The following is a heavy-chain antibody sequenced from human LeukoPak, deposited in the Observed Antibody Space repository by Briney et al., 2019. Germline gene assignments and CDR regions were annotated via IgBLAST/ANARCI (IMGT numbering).Heavy chain of an antibody. CDR3: GSGGWRAGY. V-gene: IGHV4-34*01. CDR1: GGSFSGYY. J-gene: IGHJ4*02. CDR2: INHSGST. D-gene: IGHD6-19*01. Sequence: SETLSLTCAVYGGSFSGYYWSWIRQPPGKGLEWIGEINHSGSTNYNPSLKSRVTISVDTSKNQFSLKLSSVTAADTAVYYCGSGGWRAGYWGQGTLVTVSS.